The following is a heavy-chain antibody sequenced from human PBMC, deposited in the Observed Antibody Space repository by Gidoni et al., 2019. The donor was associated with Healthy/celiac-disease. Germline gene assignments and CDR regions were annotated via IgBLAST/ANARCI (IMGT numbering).Heavy chain of an antibody. CDR1: GFPFSSYS. CDR2: ISSSSSYI. V-gene: IGHV3-21*01. CDR3: ARDRTWELLLDY. D-gene: IGHD1-26*01. Sequence: EVQLVESGGGLVKPGGSLGLSCAASGFPFSSYSMNWVRQAPGKGLEWVSSISSSSSYIYYADSVKGRFTISRDNAKNSLYLQMNSLRAEDTAVYYCARDRTWELLLDYWGQGTLVTVSS. J-gene: IGHJ4*02.